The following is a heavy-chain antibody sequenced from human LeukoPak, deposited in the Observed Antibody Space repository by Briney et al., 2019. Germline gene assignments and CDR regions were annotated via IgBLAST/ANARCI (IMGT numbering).Heavy chain of an antibody. J-gene: IGHJ5*02. CDR2: IYTSGST. Sequence: SETLSLTCTVSGGSISSGGYYWSWIRQPAGKGLEWIGRIYTSGSTNYNPSLKSRVTMSVDTSKNQFSLKLSSVTAADTAVYYCARDSPWFDPWGQGTLVTVSS. CDR1: GGSISSGGYY. CDR3: ARDSPWFDP. V-gene: IGHV4-61*02.